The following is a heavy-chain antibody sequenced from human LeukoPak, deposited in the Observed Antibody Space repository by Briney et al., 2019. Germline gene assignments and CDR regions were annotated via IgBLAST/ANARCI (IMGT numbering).Heavy chain of an antibody. CDR2: IYYSGST. J-gene: IGHJ5*02. CDR3: ARGCSAGTPHNWFDP. CDR1: GGSISSYY. V-gene: IGHV4-59*01. D-gene: IGHD6-13*01. Sequence: NPSETLSLTCTVSGGSISSYYWSWIRQPPGKGLEWIGYIYYSGSTNYNPSLKSRVTISVDTSKNQFSLKLSSVTAADTAVYYCARGCSAGTPHNWFDPWGQGTLVTVS.